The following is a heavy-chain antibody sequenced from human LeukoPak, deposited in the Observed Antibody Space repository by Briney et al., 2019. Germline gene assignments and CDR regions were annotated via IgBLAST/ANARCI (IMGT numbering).Heavy chain of an antibody. CDR2: IKQEGSEK. D-gene: IGHD3-10*01. Sequence: PGVPLSLFCGASGFSYSHFCVIWLREARGEALEGVTNIKQEGSEKYYDDSVKGRFTISRDNAKNSLYLQMNSLRAEDTAVYYCARDRGSGSYLLDYFDYWGQGTLVTVSS. J-gene: IGHJ4*02. CDR3: ARDRGSGSYLLDYFDY. CDR1: GFSYSHFC. V-gene: IGHV3-7*01.